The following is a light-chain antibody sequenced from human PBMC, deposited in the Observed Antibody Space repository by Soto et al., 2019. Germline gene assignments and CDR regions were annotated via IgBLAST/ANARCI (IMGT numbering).Light chain of an antibody. CDR1: SSDVGGYNY. J-gene: IGLJ3*02. Sequence: QSALTQPASVSGSRGQSITISCTGTSSDVGGYNYVSWYQQHPGKAPKLMIYEVSNRPSGVSNRFSGSKSGNTASLTISGLQAEDEADYYCSSYTSSSTRVFGGGTKLPVL. V-gene: IGLV2-14*01. CDR3: SSYTSSSTRV. CDR2: EVS.